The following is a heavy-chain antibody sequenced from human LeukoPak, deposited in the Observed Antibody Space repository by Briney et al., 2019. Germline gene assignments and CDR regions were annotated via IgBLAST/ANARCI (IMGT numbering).Heavy chain of an antibody. D-gene: IGHD2-8*01. V-gene: IGHV3-7*01. CDR3: ARGLYAAYYFDY. CDR2: IKQDGSEK. CDR1: DFIFTKYW. J-gene: IGHJ4*02. Sequence: GGSLRLSCLGSDFIFTKYWMSWVRQAPGKGLEWVANIKQDGSEKYYVDSVKGRFTISRDNAKNSLYLQMNSLRAEDTAVYYCARGLYAAYYFDYWGQGTLVTVSS.